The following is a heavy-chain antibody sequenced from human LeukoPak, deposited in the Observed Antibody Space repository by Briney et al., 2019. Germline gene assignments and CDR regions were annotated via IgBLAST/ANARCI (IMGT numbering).Heavy chain of an antibody. CDR2: IYYSGGT. Sequence: SETLSLTCTVSGGTVSSSSYYWGWIRQPPGKGLEWIGSIYYSGGTYYNPSLKSRVTRSVDTSKNQLSLKLSSVTAADTAVYYCAKTYYDILTGYYYSFDYWGQGTLVTVSS. CDR1: GGTVSSSSYY. J-gene: IGHJ4*02. D-gene: IGHD3-9*01. V-gene: IGHV4-39*01. CDR3: AKTYYDILTGYYYSFDY.